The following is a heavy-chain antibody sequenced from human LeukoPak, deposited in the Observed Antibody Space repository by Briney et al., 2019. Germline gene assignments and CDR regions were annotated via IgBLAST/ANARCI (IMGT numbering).Heavy chain of an antibody. CDR1: GGSFSGYY. CDR3: ARGGGNFDF. Sequence: KPSETLSLTCAVYGGSFSGYYWTWIRQPPGEGLEWIGEINHSGSTNYNPSLKSRVTISVGTSKNQFSLKLSSVTAADTAVYYCARGGGNFDFWGQGTLVTVSS. V-gene: IGHV4-34*01. D-gene: IGHD3-16*01. CDR2: INHSGST. J-gene: IGHJ4*02.